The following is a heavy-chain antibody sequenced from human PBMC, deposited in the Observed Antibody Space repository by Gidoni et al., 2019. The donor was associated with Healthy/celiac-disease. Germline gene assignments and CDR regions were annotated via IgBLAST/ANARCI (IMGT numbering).Heavy chain of an antibody. CDR2: IHYTGNT. J-gene: IGHJ3*02. V-gene: IGHV4-39*01. Sequence: QLQLQESGPGLVKPSETLSLTCTDSGAPLRSSSYYCGWIRQPPGTGLEWIGNIHYTGNTYYNPSLKSRVTISVDTSKNQFSLKLSSVTAADTAVYYCARPTTVTMPDAFDIWGQGTMVTVSS. CDR1: GAPLRSSSYY. CDR3: ARPTTVTMPDAFDI. D-gene: IGHD4-17*01.